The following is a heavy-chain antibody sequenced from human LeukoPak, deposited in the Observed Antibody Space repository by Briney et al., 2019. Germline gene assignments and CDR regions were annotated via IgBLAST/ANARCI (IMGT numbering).Heavy chain of an antibody. Sequence: GESLKISCKGSGYSFTSYWIGWVRQMPGKGLEWMGIIYPGDSDTRYSPSFQGQVTISADKSISTAYLQWSSLKASDTAMYYCARLGGYCSGGSCYDEYFQHWGQGTLVTVSS. D-gene: IGHD2-15*01. CDR1: GYSFTSYW. CDR2: IYPGDSDT. J-gene: IGHJ1*01. V-gene: IGHV5-51*01. CDR3: ARLGGYCSGGSCYDEYFQH.